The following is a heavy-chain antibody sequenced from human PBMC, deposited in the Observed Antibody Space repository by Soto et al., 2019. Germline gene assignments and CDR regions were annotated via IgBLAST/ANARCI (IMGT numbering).Heavy chain of an antibody. V-gene: IGHV4-59*01. J-gene: IGHJ3*02. CDR1: GGSISSYY. Sequence: SETLSLTCTVSGGSISSYYWSWIRQPPGKGLEWIGYIYYSGSTDYNPSLKSRVTISVDTSKNQFSLKLSSVTAADTAVYYCARGVEIAAFDIWDQGTMVTVSS. CDR2: IYYSGST. CDR3: ARGVEIAAFDI.